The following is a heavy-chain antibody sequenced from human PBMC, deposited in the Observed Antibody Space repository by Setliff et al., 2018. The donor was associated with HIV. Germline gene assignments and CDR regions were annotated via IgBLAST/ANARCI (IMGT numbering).Heavy chain of an antibody. Sequence: EESLKISCKGSGYSFTSYWIGWVRQMPGKGLEWMGIIYPGDSDTRYSPSFQGQVTISADKSISTAYLQWSSLKASDTAMYYCARHSRPYYYDSSGYSYYFDYWGQGTLVTVSS. D-gene: IGHD3-22*01. J-gene: IGHJ4*02. CDR2: IYPGDSDT. V-gene: IGHV5-51*01. CDR1: GYSFTSYW. CDR3: ARHSRPYYYDSSGYSYYFDY.